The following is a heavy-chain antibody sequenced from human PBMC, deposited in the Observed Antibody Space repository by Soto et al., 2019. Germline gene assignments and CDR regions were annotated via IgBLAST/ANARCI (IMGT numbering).Heavy chain of an antibody. CDR1: GFTFSNFA. V-gene: IGHV3-23*01. D-gene: IGHD6-19*01. CDR2: ISGSGAST. CDR3: AIDRSYSSDWAVTPFDY. J-gene: IGHJ4*02. Sequence: EMQLLESGGGLVQPGGSLRLSCAASGFTFSNFAISWVRQAPGKGLEWVSLISGSGASTSYADSVKGRYTVSRDNSKNTLYLQMNTLRADDTAVYYCAIDRSYSSDWAVTPFDYWGQGTLVTVSS.